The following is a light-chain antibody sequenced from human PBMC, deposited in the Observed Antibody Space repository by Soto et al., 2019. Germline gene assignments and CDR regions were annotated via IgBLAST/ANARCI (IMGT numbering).Light chain of an antibody. J-gene: IGLJ2*01. CDR3: QSYDRSLRGVV. V-gene: IGLV1-40*01. Sequence: QPPSVSGAPGQRVTISCTGSSSNIGAGYDVHWYQQLPGTAPKLLISGNSNRPSGVPDRFSGSKSGTSASLAITGLQAEDEADYYCQSYDRSLRGVVFGGGTKLTVL. CDR1: SSNIGAGYD. CDR2: GNS.